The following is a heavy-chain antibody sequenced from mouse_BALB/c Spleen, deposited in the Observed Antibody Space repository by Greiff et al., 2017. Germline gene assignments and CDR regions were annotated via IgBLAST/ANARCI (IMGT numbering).Heavy chain of an antibody. CDR1: GFTFSSYA. D-gene: IGHD1-1*01. J-gene: IGHJ4*01. CDR2: ISSGGSYT. CDR3: AREDYGSSYIYAMDY. Sequence: EVMLVESGGGLVKPGGSLKLSCAASGFTFSSYAMSWVRQSPEKRLEWVAEISSGGSYTYYPDTVTGRFTISRDNAKNTLYLEMSSLRSEDTAMYYCAREDYGSSYIYAMDYWGQGTSVTVSS. V-gene: IGHV5-9-4*01.